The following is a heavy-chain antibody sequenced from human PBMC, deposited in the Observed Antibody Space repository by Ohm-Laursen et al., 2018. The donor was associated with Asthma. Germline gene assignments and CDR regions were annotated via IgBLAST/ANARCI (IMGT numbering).Heavy chain of an antibody. J-gene: IGHJ4*02. CDR1: GFTFNKRH. V-gene: IGHV3-23*01. Sequence: GSLRLSCTASGFTFNKRHMTWVRQAPGKGLEWVSAIDGSGGRTYYADSVKGRFTISRDNPRNTLYLQMNSLRAEDTAVYYCAKDSSEVVAADEYWGQGTLVTVSS. CDR3: AKDSSEVVAADEY. CDR2: IDGSGGRT. D-gene: IGHD2-15*01.